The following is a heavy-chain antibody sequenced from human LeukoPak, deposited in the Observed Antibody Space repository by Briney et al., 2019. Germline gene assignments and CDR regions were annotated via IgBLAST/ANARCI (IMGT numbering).Heavy chain of an antibody. Sequence: PGGSLRLSCAASGFTFSSYGMHWVRQAPGKGLEWVAFIRYDGSNKYYADSVKGRFTISRDNSKNTLYLQMNSLRAEDTAVYYCAKQDGPGVAVTYFDYWGQGTLVTVSS. J-gene: IGHJ4*02. CDR1: GFTFSSYG. CDR3: AKQDGPGVAVTYFDY. D-gene: IGHD2-21*02. V-gene: IGHV3-30*02. CDR2: IRYDGSNK.